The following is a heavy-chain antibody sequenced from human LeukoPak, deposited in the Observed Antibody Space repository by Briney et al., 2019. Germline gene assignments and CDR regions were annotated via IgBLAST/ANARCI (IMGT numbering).Heavy chain of an antibody. J-gene: IGHJ4*02. D-gene: IGHD6-13*01. CDR3: ARTAAAPVWWYFDY. CDR1: GGSISSYY. Sequence: SETLSLTCTVSGGSISSYYWSWIRQPAGKGLEWIGRIYTSGSTNYNPSLKSRVTMSVDTSKNQFSLKLSSVTAADTAVYYCARTAAAPVWWYFDYWGQGTLVTVSS. CDR2: IYTSGST. V-gene: IGHV4-4*07.